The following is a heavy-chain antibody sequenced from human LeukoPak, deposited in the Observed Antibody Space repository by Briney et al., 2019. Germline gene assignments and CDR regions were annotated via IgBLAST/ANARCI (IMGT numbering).Heavy chain of an antibody. Sequence: PSETLSLTCTVSGDSISSDYWSWLRQPPGKGLEWIGYIYYSGSTNYNSSLKSRGTISVDTSKNQFSLNLSSVTAADTAVYYCARDDGFLEAFDYWGQGTLVTGSS. CDR1: GDSISSDY. CDR2: IYYSGST. V-gene: IGHV4-59*01. J-gene: IGHJ4*02. D-gene: IGHD3-3*01. CDR3: ARDDGFLEAFDY.